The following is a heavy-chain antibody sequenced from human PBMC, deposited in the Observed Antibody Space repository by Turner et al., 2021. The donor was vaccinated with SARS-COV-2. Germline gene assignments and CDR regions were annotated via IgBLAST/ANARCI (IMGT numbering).Heavy chain of an antibody. CDR3: ARVWQWERFDP. J-gene: IGHJ5*02. D-gene: IGHD1-26*01. CDR2: LYSTGTT. CDR1: GGSISSHY. Sequence: QVELQESVPGLLKPSETLYLTCTVSGGSISSHYWSWIRQPAGKGLECNGRLYSTGTTDYNRPLRNRVSMSVDTSRNQFSLILKSVTAAYTAVYYLARVWQWERFDPCGQGMPVTVSS. V-gene: IGHV4-4*07.